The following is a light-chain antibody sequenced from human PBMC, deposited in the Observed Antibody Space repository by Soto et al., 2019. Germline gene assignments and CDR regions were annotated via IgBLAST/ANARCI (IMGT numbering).Light chain of an antibody. CDR2: GAS. V-gene: IGKV3-20*01. CDR1: QSVSSSY. J-gene: IGKJ2*01. CDR3: QQYGSSPPYT. Sequence: EIVLTQSPGTLSLSPGERATLSCRASQSVSSSYLAWYQQKPGQAPRLLIYGASSRASGIPDRFSGSGSGTKFTLPISRLEPEDFAVYYCQQYGSSPPYTFGQGTKLEIK.